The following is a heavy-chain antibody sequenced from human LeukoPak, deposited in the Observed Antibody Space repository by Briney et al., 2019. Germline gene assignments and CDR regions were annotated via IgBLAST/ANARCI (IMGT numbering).Heavy chain of an antibody. V-gene: IGHV4-38-2*02. J-gene: IGHJ1*01. CDR3: AREIITVGKEYFRH. D-gene: IGHD6-19*01. CDR1: GYSISSGYY. CDR2: IYHSGST. Sequence: SETLSLTCTVSGYSISSGYYWGWIRQPPGKGLEWIGSIYHSGSTYYNPSLKSRVTISVDTSKNQFSLKLSSVTAADTAVYYCAREIITVGKEYFRHWGQGTLVTVSS.